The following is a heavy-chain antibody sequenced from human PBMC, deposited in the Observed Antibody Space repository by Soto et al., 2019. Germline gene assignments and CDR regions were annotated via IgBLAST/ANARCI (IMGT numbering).Heavy chain of an antibody. Sequence: EVELLESGGGLVQPGGSLRISCTASGFRFNNYVMTWVRQAPGKGLAWVSAINGNGQNTYYADSVKGRFSVSRDNPKDTVFLQMSSLTPDDTDVYYCARPAFDASGWHYLDVWGRGTLVTVSS. J-gene: IGHJ4*02. CDR1: GFRFNNYV. V-gene: IGHV3-23*01. CDR3: ARPAFDASGWHYLDV. CDR2: INGNGQNT. D-gene: IGHD6-19*01.